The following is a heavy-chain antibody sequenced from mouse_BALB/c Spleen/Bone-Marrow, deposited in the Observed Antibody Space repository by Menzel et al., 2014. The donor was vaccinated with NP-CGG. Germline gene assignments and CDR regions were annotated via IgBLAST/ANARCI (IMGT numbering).Heavy chain of an antibody. Sequence: VQLQQSGAELVKPGASVKLSCTASGFNITDTYMHWVKQRPEQGLEWIGRIDPANGYTKFNPKFQGKATITADTSSNTHYLQRSSLTPEDTVAYDCARCTTGVSYYAMDYWGQGTSVTVSS. CDR3: ARCTTGVSYYAMDY. V-gene: IGHV14-3*02. J-gene: IGHJ4*01. CDR1: GFNITDTY. D-gene: IGHD1-1*01. CDR2: IDPANGYT.